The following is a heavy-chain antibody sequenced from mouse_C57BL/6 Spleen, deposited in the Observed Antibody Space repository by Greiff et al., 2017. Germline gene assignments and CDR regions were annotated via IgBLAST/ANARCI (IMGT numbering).Heavy chain of an antibody. J-gene: IGHJ3*01. CDR3: ARAGRDAWFAY. Sequence: QVQLQQPGAELVKPGASVKLSCKASGYTFTSYWMHWVKQRPGRGLEWIGRIDPNSGGTKYNEKFKSKATLTVDKPSSTAYMQLSSLTSEESAVYCCARAGRDAWFAYWGQGTLVTVSA. V-gene: IGHV1-72*01. CDR1: GYTFTSYW. CDR2: IDPNSGGT.